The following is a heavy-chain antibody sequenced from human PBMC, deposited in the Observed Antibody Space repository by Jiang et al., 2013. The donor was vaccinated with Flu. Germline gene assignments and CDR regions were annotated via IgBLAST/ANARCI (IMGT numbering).Heavy chain of an antibody. J-gene: IGHJ6*02. CDR1: GYTFTSYG. V-gene: IGHV1-18*01. CDR3: ASSTYYDFWSGYSHYYYGMDV. D-gene: IGHD3-3*01. Sequence: EVKKPGASVKVSCKASGYTFTSYGISWVRQAPGQGLEWMGWISAYNGNTNYAQKLQGRVTMTTDTSTSTAYMELRSLRSDDTAVYYCASSTYYDFWSGYSHYYYGMDVWGQGTTVTVSS. CDR2: ISAYNGNT.